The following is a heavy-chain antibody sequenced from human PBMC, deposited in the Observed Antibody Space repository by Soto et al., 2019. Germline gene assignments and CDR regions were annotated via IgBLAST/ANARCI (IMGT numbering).Heavy chain of an antibody. CDR3: ARGGLEPFDH. CDR2: ISDYGRI. Sequence: GGSLRLSCAASGFTFGNYWMHWVRQAPGKGLVWVSRISDYGRINYADSVKDRFIISRDDARSELCLQLNDLRVEDTATYYCARGGLEPFDHWGQGALVTVSS. D-gene: IGHD1-1*01. V-gene: IGHV3-74*01. CDR1: GFTFGNYW. J-gene: IGHJ4*02.